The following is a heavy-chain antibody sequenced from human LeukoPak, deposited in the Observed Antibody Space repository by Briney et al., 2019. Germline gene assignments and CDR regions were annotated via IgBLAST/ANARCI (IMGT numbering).Heavy chain of an antibody. Sequence: PSETLSLTCTVSGGSISSYYWSWIRQPPGKGLEWIGYIYYSGSTNYNPSLKSRVTISVDTSKNQFSLKLSSATAADTAVYYCARRFWAYYDSSGYYLDAFDIWGQGTMVTVSS. V-gene: IGHV4-59*12. J-gene: IGHJ3*02. CDR3: ARRFWAYYDSSGYYLDAFDI. CDR1: GGSISSYY. CDR2: IYYSGST. D-gene: IGHD3-22*01.